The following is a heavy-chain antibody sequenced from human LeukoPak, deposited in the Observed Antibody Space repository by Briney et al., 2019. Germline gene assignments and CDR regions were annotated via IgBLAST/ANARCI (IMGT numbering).Heavy chain of an antibody. Sequence: ASVKVSCKASGYTFTSYGISWVRQAPGQGLEWMGWISAYNGNTNYAQKFQGRITMTRDTSINTAYMELSRLGSDDTAVYYCARERYQDYWGQGTLVTVSS. CDR3: ARERYQDY. J-gene: IGHJ4*02. CDR2: ISAYNGNT. CDR1: GYTFTSYG. D-gene: IGHD1-20*01. V-gene: IGHV1-18*01.